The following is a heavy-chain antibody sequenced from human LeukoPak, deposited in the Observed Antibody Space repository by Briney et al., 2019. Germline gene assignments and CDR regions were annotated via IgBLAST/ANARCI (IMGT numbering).Heavy chain of an antibody. J-gene: IGHJ4*02. V-gene: IGHV4-59*11. CDR1: GGYISNHY. CDR2: IYSSGST. CDR3: AREGGVARPGLDY. Sequence: SETLSLTCSVSGGYISNHYWSWIRKSPGKTLEYIGNIYSSGSTYYNPSLKSRLTISLDTLQNQFSLRLTSVGAADTAVYYCAREGGVARPGLDYWGQGTLVAVSS. D-gene: IGHD6-6*01.